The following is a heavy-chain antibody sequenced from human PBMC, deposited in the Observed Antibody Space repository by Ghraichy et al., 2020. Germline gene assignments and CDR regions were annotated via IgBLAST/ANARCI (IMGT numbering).Heavy chain of an antibody. CDR3: ARRSSGWHHYWYFDL. CDR2: IYPGDSDT. V-gene: IGHV5-51*01. CDR1: GYSFTSYW. D-gene: IGHD6-19*01. J-gene: IGHJ2*01. Sequence: GESLNISCKGSGYSFTSYWIGWVRQMPGKGLEWMGIIYPGDSDTRYSPSFQGQVTISADKSISTAYLQWSSLKASDTAMYYCARRSSGWHHYWYFDLWGRGTLVTVSS.